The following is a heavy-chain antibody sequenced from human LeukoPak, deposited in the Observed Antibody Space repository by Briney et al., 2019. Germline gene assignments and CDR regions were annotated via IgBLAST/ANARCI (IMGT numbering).Heavy chain of an antibody. J-gene: IGHJ6*02. CDR2: INPNSGGT. CDR3: ARTPVGFMVRGRLYFYGMDV. D-gene: IGHD3-10*01. CDR1: GYTFSDYY. Sequence: ASVKVSCKASGYTFSDYYMHWVRQAPGQGPECMGWINPNSGGTNYAEKFQGRVTMTRDTSISTAYMELSRLRYDDTAAYYCARTPVGFMVRGRLYFYGMDVWGQGTTVTVSS. V-gene: IGHV1-2*02.